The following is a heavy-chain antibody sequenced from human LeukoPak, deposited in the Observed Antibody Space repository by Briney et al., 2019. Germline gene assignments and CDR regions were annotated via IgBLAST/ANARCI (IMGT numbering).Heavy chain of an antibody. D-gene: IGHD5-18*01. CDR1: GFTFSGSG. CDR2: IRYHGSDK. CDR3: ARGAYNYGYIFDY. J-gene: IGHJ4*02. V-gene: IGHV3-30*02. Sequence: GESLRLSCAASGFTFSGSGMHWVRQAPGKGLEWVAFIRYHGSDKHYADSVKGRFTISRDNSKNTLYLQMNSLRPEDTSVYYCARGAYNYGYIFDYWGQGTLVTVSS.